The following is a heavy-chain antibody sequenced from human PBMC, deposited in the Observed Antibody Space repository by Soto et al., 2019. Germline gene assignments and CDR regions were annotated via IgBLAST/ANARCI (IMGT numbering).Heavy chain of an antibody. J-gene: IGHJ4*02. D-gene: IGHD6-6*01. CDR3: ASGGSSSLDV. V-gene: IGHV1-2*02. Sequence: QVQLVQSGAEVKKPGDSVKVSCTASGYTFNGDYMYWVRQPPGQGPELMGWINPNSGGTTYSQQLQGMVTVTRHTSISTAYMELSSLRAYYTAVYYCASGGSSSLDVWGQGTLVTVSS. CDR2: INPNSGGT. CDR1: GYTFNGDY.